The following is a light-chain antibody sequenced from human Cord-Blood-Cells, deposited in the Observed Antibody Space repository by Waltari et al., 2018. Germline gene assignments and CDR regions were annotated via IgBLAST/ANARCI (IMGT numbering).Light chain of an antibody. V-gene: IGLV2-14*01. Sequence: QSALTQPASVSGSPGQSITISCTGTSSDVGGYNSVSWYHQHPGKAPKLMIYEVSNRPSGVSNRFSGSKSGNTASLTISGLQAEDEADYYCSSYTSSSTHVVFGGGTKLTVL. CDR2: EVS. J-gene: IGLJ2*01. CDR1: SSDVGGYNS. CDR3: SSYTSSSTHVV.